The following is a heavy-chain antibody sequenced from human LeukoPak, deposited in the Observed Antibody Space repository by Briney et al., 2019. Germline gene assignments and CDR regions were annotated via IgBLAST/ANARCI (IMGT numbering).Heavy chain of an antibody. CDR3: ARQVSSGSFSLDY. Sequence: TGGSLRLSCAASGFTLTSYAMHWVRQAPGKGLEFVSAISSNGRSTNYANSVKGRFTVSRDISTNTVYLQMGNLRAEDMGVYYGARQVSSGSFSLDYWGQGTLVTVPS. V-gene: IGHV3-64*01. CDR2: ISSNGRST. J-gene: IGHJ4*02. D-gene: IGHD3-10*01. CDR1: GFTLTSYA.